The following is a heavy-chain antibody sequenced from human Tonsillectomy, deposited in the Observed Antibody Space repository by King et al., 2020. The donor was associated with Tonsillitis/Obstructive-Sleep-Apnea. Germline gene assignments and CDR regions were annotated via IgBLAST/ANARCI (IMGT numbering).Heavy chain of an antibody. D-gene: IGHD2-8*01. Sequence: EVQLVQSGAEVKKPGESLKISCKGSGYTFTSYYIAWVRQMSGKGLEWMGIIYPGDSDTRYSPSFQGQLTISVDNSITTAYLQWSSLKASDTATYYCFNGVDYWGQGTLVTVSS. J-gene: IGHJ4*02. V-gene: IGHV5-51*01. CDR1: GYTFTSYY. CDR3: FNGVDY. CDR2: IYPGDSDT.